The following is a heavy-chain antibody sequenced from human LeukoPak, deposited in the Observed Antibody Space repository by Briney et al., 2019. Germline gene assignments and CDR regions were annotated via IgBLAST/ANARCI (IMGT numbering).Heavy chain of an antibody. Sequence: GGSLRLSCAASGFTFDDYTMHWVRQAPGKGLEWVSLISWDGGSTYYADSVKGRFTISRDNSKNSLYLQMNSLRTEDTALYYCAKDTSAAAYTFGYWGQGTLVTVSS. V-gene: IGHV3-43*01. CDR2: ISWDGGST. CDR3: AKDTSAAAYTFGY. J-gene: IGHJ4*02. D-gene: IGHD6-13*01. CDR1: GFTFDDYT.